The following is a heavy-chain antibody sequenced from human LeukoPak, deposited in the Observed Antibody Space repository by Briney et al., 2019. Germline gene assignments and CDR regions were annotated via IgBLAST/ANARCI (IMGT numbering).Heavy chain of an antibody. CDR3: AKDREQERRASDM. J-gene: IGHJ3*02. V-gene: IGHV3-30*02. CDR1: GFTFSSYG. CDR2: IRYDESNT. D-gene: IGHD1-1*01. Sequence: GGSLRLSCAASGFTFSSYGMHWVRQAPAKGLEWVAFIRYDESNTYYADSVKGRFIIYRDSSKNTLYLQMNSLRAEDTAVYYCAKDREQERRASDMWGRGTMVTVSS.